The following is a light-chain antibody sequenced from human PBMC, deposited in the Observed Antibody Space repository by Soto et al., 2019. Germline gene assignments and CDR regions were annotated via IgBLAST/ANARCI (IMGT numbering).Light chain of an antibody. Sequence: DIQMTQSPSSLSVSVGDRVTITCRASQNIAGYLNWYQQRPGKAPELLIYGSSSLHSGVPSSFSGSRSGTDSTLTISSLRPEDFATYYCQQSYITPSNFGQGPNLEIK. CDR1: QNIAGY. J-gene: IGKJ2*01. CDR2: GSS. V-gene: IGKV1-39*01. CDR3: QQSYITPSN.